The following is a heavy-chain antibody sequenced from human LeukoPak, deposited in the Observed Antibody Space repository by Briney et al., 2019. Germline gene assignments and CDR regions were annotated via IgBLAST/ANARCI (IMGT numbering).Heavy chain of an antibody. CDR1: GGSISSYY. CDR3: ARGAWIQLWKYFDY. D-gene: IGHD5-18*01. CDR2: IYTSGST. V-gene: IGHV4-4*07. J-gene: IGHJ4*02. Sequence: SETLSLTCTVSGGSISSYYWSWIRQPAGKGLEWIGRIYTSGSTNYNPSLKSRVTMSVDTSKNQFSLKLSSVTAADTAVYYCARGAWIQLWKYFDYWGQGTLVTVSS.